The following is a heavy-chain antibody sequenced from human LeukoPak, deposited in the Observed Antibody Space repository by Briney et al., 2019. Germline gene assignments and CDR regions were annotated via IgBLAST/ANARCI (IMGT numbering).Heavy chain of an antibody. CDR1: GGSISSGSYY. CDR2: IYTSGST. CDR3: ARSVPRSVRTYYYDSSGYDFDY. J-gene: IGHJ4*02. V-gene: IGHV4-61*02. Sequence: SETLSLTCTVSGGSISSGSYYWSWIRQPAGKGLEWIGRIYTSGSTNYNPSLKSRVTISVDTSKNQFSLKLSSVTAADTAVYYCARSVPRSVRTYYYDSSGYDFDYWGQGTLVTVSS. D-gene: IGHD3-22*01.